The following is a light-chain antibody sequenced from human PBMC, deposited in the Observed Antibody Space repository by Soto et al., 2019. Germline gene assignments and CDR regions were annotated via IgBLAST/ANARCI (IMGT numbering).Light chain of an antibody. Sequence: DIQMTQSPSSLSASVGDRVTITCRASQDISSHLAWYQQKPGKVPKLLIYASSTLQSGVPSRVSGSGSGTEFTLTINSLQPEDVATYYCQKYDSVPLTFGPGTKVDI. CDR1: QDISSH. J-gene: IGKJ3*01. CDR2: ASS. V-gene: IGKV1-27*01. CDR3: QKYDSVPLT.